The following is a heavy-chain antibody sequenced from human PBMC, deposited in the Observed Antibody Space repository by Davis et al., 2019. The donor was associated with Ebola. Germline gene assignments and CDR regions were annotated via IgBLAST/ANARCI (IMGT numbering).Heavy chain of an antibody. Sequence: ASVKVSCKASGYTFTSYGISWVRQAPGQGLDSMGWISAYNGHTNYAQKLQGRVTMTTDTSTNTAYMELRSLRSDDTAVYSCARDGLRALWGQGTMVTVSS. V-gene: IGHV1-18*01. CDR1: GYTFTSYG. CDR3: ARDGLRAL. D-gene: IGHD4-17*01. CDR2: ISAYNGHT. J-gene: IGHJ3*01.